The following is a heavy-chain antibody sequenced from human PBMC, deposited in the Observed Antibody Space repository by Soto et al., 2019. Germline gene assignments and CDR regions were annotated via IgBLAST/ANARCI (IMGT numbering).Heavy chain of an antibody. J-gene: IGHJ6*03. D-gene: IGHD3-16*01. CDR1: GGSISSYY. Sequence: PSETLSLTCTVSGGSISSYYWSWIRQPPGKGLEWIGYIYYSGSTNYNPSLKSRVTISVDTSKNQFSLKLSSVTAADTAVYYCASSRGIEGQVTYYYYYYMDVWGKGTTVTVSS. CDR2: IYYSGST. CDR3: ASSRGIEGQVTYYYYYYMDV. V-gene: IGHV4-59*08.